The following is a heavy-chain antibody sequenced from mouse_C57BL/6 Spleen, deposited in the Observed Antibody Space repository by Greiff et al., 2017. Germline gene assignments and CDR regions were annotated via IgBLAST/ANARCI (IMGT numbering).Heavy chain of an antibody. Sequence: EVQGVESGGGLVQPGGSMKLSCAASGFTFSDAWMDWVRQSPEKGLEWVAEIRNKANNHATYYAESVKGRFTISRDDSKSSVYLQMNSLRAEDTGIYYCTRPGYSNYYFDYWGQGTTLTVSS. D-gene: IGHD2-5*01. CDR3: TRPGYSNYYFDY. V-gene: IGHV6-6*01. CDR1: GFTFSDAW. J-gene: IGHJ2*01. CDR2: IRNKANNHAT.